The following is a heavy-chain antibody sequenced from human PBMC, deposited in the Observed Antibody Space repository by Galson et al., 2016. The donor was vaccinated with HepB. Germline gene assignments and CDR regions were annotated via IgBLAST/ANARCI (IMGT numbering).Heavy chain of an antibody. CDR3: VKDFYGSGSYFSVGHDH. V-gene: IGHV3-23*01. J-gene: IGHJ4*02. CDR2: IKGGGASP. D-gene: IGHD3-10*01. CDR1: GFNFGNYA. Sequence: SLRLSCAASGFNFGNYAMNWVRQAPGKGPEWVSSIKGGGASPKYADSVTGRLTISRDNTHNTLHLQMNSLRAEDTAVYYCVKDFYGSGSYFSVGHDHWGQGTLVTVFS.